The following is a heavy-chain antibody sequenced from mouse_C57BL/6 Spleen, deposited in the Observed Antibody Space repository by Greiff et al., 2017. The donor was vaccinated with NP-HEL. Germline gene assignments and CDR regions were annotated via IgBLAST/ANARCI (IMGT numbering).Heavy chain of an antibody. Sequence: VQLQQSGPELVKPGASVKISCKASGYTFTDYYMNWVKQSHGKSLEWIGDINPNNGGTSYNQKFKGKATLTVDKSSSTAYMELRSLTSEDSAVYYCALPSITTVVATDYWGQGTTLTVSS. D-gene: IGHD1-1*01. V-gene: IGHV1-26*01. CDR2: INPNNGGT. CDR3: ALPSITTVVATDY. J-gene: IGHJ2*01. CDR1: GYTFTDYY.